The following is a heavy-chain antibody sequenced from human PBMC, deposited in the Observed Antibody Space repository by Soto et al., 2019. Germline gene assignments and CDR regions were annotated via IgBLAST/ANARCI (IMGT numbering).Heavy chain of an antibody. D-gene: IGHD3-10*01. CDR3: ASDYNAYQRQHVFDI. CDR1: GYSFNSYS. J-gene: IGHJ3*02. V-gene: IGHV1-46*02. CDR2: INPSGAST. Sequence: QVQLVQSGADVKKPGASVKVACQSAGYSFNSYSMHWVRQAPGQGPEWMGVINPSGASTSYAQKFQGRVTMTRDTSTSTVYMELSSLRSEDTALYYCASDYNAYQRQHVFDIWGQGTLVTVSS.